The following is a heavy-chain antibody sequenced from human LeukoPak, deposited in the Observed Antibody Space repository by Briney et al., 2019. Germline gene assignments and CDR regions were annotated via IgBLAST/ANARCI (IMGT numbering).Heavy chain of an antibody. V-gene: IGHV3-30-3*01. CDR3: ARDSAHSSSWYEFDY. D-gene: IGHD6-13*01. CDR1: GFTFSSYA. Sequence: TGGSLRLSCAASGFTFSSYAMHWVRQAPGKGLEWVAIISYDGSNKYYADSVKGRFTISRDNSKNTLYLQMNSLRAEDTAVYYCARDSAHSSSWYEFDYWGQGTLVTVSS. CDR2: ISYDGSNK. J-gene: IGHJ4*02.